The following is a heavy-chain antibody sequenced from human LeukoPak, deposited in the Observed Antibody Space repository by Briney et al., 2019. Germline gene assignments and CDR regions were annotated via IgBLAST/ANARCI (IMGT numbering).Heavy chain of an antibody. Sequence: ASAKVSCKASGYTFTSYYMHWVRQAPGQGLEWMGIINPSGGSTSYAQKFQGRVTMTRDTSTSTVYMELSSLRSEDTAVYYCARSGATXTAGXAFDIWGQGTMVTVSS. D-gene: IGHD1-26*01. CDR3: ARSGATXTAGXAFDI. V-gene: IGHV1-46*01. CDR2: INPSGGST. CDR1: GYTFTSYY. J-gene: IGHJ3*02.